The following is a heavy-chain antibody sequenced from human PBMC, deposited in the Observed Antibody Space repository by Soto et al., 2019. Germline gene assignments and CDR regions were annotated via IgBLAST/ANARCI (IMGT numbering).Heavy chain of an antibody. D-gene: IGHD5-18*01. V-gene: IGHV3-21*01. J-gene: IGHJ6*01. CDR3: ARSGWIHNCYRMEV. Sequence: GGSLRLSCAASVFTFSSYSMNLVRQAPGKGLECVSSISSSSSYIYYADSVKGRFTISRDNAKNSLYLQMNSLRAEDTAVYYCARSGWIHNCYRMEVWGQGTTVTVSS. CDR1: VFTFSSYS. CDR2: ISSSSSYI.